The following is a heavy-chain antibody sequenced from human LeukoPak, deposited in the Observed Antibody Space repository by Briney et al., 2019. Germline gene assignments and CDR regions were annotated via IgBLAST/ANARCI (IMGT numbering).Heavy chain of an antibody. Sequence: KPGGSLRLSCAASGFTFSSYSMNWVRQAPGKGLEWVSSISSSSSYIYYADSVKGRFTISRDNSKNTLYLQMNSLRAEDTAVYYCAKVLHVATYYYDSSGYYSPVSYFDYWGQGTLVTVSS. V-gene: IGHV3-21*04. CDR1: GFTFSSYS. CDR2: ISSSSSYI. J-gene: IGHJ4*02. CDR3: AKVLHVATYYYDSSGYYSPVSYFDY. D-gene: IGHD3-22*01.